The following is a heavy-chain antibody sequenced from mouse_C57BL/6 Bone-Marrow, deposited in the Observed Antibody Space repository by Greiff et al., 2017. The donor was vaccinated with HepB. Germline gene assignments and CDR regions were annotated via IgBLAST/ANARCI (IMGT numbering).Heavy chain of an antibody. CDR1: GYTFTSYW. V-gene: IGHV1-64*01. CDR3: ARFTTVVEAY. Sequence: QVQLQQPGAELVKPGASVKLSCKASGYTFTSYWMPWVKQRPGQGLEWIGMIHPNSGSTNYNEKFKSKATLTVDKSSSTAYMQLSSLTSEDSAVYYCARFTTVVEAYWGQGTLVTVSA. CDR2: IHPNSGST. D-gene: IGHD1-1*01. J-gene: IGHJ3*01.